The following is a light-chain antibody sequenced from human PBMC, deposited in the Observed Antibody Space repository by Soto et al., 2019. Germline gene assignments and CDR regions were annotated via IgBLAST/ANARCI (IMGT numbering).Light chain of an antibody. Sequence: DIVMTQSPATLSVSPGERATLSCRASQSVSSNLAWYQQTPAQAPRLLIYGASTRATGIPARFSGSGSGTEFTLTISSLQSEDFAVYYCQQYNNWTRPFGQGTKVDIX. CDR2: GAS. J-gene: IGKJ1*01. CDR1: QSVSSN. V-gene: IGKV3-15*01. CDR3: QQYNNWTRP.